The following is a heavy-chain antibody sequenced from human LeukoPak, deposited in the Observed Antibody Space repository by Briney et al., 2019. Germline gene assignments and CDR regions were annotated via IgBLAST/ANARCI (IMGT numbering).Heavy chain of an antibody. V-gene: IGHV1-18*01. CDR2: VSAYNGNR. CDR3: ARGSAHDFWSGYYYYFDY. D-gene: IGHD3-3*01. CDR1: GYTFTNYD. J-gene: IGHJ4*02. Sequence: GASVKVSCKASGYTFTNYDVSWVRQAPGQGLEWMGWVSAYNGNRNYAHNFQDRVTMTTDTSTTTAYMELSSLRSEDTAVYYCARGSAHDFWSGYYYYFDYWGQGTLVTVSS.